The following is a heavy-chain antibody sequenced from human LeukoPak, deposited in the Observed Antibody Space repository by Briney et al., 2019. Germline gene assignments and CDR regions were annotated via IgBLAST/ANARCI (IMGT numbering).Heavy chain of an antibody. V-gene: IGHV4-61*02. CDR2: ISIIGST. Sequence: PSETLSLTCTVSSGSISSSNYYWSWIRQPAGKGLEWIGRISIIGSTNYNPPLNSRVTISIDTSKNQFSLKLSSVTAADTAVYYCARGRRDGYNLEYFDKWGQGTLVTVSS. D-gene: IGHD5-24*01. J-gene: IGHJ4*02. CDR1: SGSISSSNYY. CDR3: ARGRRDGYNLEYFDK.